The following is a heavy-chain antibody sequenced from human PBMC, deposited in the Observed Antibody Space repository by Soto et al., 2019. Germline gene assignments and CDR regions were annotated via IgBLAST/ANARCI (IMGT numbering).Heavy chain of an antibody. D-gene: IGHD6-13*01. CDR2: IITLFGRT. J-gene: IGHJ4*02. CDR1: VGPFSSYT. CDR3: VRDSIAAAGVDS. Sequence: QVHLVQSGAEVKMPGSSVKVSCQVSVGPFSSYTISWVRQAPGQGLVCMGEIITLFGRTNDVQNFQGRVTISADESTNTAYMQLSSLRSADTAVYYCVRDSIAAAGVDSWGQGTLVTVS. V-gene: IGHV1-69*12.